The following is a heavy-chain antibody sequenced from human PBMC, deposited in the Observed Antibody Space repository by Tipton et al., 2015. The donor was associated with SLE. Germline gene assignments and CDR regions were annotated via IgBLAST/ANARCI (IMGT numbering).Heavy chain of an antibody. CDR3: ARWPLRVAAEGLY. D-gene: IGHD6-13*01. J-gene: IGHJ4*02. CDR1: GGSISSNY. CDR2: ISYSGST. V-gene: IGHV4-59*12. Sequence: TLSLTCTVSGGSISSNYWSWIRQSPGKGLEWIGYISYSGSTNYNPSPKSRVTISLDSSENQFSLRLTSMTAADTAVYYCARWPLRVAAEGLYWGQGTRVTVSS.